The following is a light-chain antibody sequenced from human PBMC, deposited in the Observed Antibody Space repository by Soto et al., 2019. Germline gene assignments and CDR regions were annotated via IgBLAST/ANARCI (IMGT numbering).Light chain of an antibody. Sequence: DVVMTQTPLSLSVAPGEPASISCKSIQSLLHITGETFLFWYLQKPGQSPQLXIYEVSTRVSGVPDRFSGSGSGTDFTLEISRVEPDDVGIYYCMQSTQLPPTFGQGTRLEIK. CDR1: QSLLHITGETF. V-gene: IGKV2D-29*02. CDR3: MQSTQLPPT. J-gene: IGKJ5*01. CDR2: EVS.